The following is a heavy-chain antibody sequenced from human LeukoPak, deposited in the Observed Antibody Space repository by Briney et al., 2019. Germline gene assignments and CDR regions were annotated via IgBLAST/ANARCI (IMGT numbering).Heavy chain of an antibody. D-gene: IGHD3-10*01. J-gene: IGHJ4*02. CDR2: ISGYSGKT. Sequence: GASVKVSCKASGYTFTSYGLSWVRQAPGQGLEWMGWISGYSGKTDYAQKLQGRVTMTTDTSTSTAYMELRSLRSDETAVYFCARVQDFMVRGAFDYWGQGTLVTVSS. V-gene: IGHV1-18*01. CDR3: ARVQDFMVRGAFDY. CDR1: GYTFTSYG.